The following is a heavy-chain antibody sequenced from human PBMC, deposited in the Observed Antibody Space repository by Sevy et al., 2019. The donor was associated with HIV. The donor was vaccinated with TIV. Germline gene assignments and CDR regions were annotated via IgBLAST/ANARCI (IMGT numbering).Heavy chain of an antibody. CDR1: GKTLTQLS. CDR3: ATKKDYYESSGSPFDY. Sequence: ASVKVSCKVSGKTLTQLSMHWVRQAPGKGLEWMGSYDPEDDKRIYAQKFQGRVTMTEDTSTDTAYMELRILGSEDTAVYYCATKKDYYESSGSPFDYWGQGTLVTVSS. CDR2: YDPEDDKR. V-gene: IGHV1-24*01. D-gene: IGHD3-22*01. J-gene: IGHJ4*02.